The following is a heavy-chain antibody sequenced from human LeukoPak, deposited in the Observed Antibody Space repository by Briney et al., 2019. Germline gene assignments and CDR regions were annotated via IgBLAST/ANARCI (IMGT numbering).Heavy chain of an antibody. J-gene: IGHJ4*02. V-gene: IGHV3-7*03. D-gene: IGHD2-2*01. Sequence: GGSLRLSCVASGFIFGDHYMDWVRQAPRKGLEWVAIINEDGSTKYYVDSLKGRFVISRDNAKNSLYLQMSGLRADDTAVYYCARDYWRSIEYWGQGALVTVSS. CDR3: ARDYWRSIEY. CDR1: GFIFGDHY. CDR2: INEDGSTK.